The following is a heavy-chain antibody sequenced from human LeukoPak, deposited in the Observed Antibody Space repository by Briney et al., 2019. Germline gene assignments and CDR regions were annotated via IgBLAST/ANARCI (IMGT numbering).Heavy chain of an antibody. D-gene: IGHD6-19*01. CDR1: GYTFTGYY. Sequence: ASVKVSCKTSGYTFTGYYMHWVRQAPGQGLEWMGWINPNSGGTNYAQKFQGRVTMTRDTSISTAYMELSRLRSDGTAVYYCATETGYSSGWFYWGQGTLVTVSS. CDR2: INPNSGGT. V-gene: IGHV1-2*02. J-gene: IGHJ4*02. CDR3: ATETGYSSGWFY.